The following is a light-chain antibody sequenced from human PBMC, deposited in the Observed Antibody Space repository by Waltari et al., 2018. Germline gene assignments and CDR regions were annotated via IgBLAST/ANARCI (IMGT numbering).Light chain of an antibody. V-gene: IGKV1-39*01. CDR3: QQSFYVPIS. J-gene: IGKJ5*01. CDR1: QTISTY. CDR2: AAS. Sequence: DIQLTQSPASLSASIGDRVIITCRASQTISTYLNWYQQKMGQAPKLLLSAASTLHNGVPPGFSGSGSGTDFTLTISSVQPEDFGDYFCQQSFYVPISFGQGTRLDIK.